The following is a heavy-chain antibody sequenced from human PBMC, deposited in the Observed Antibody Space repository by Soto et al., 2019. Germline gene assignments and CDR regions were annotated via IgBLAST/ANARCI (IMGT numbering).Heavy chain of an antibody. CDR3: ARERKLGIYYYYGMDV. CDR2: ISYDGSNK. J-gene: IGHJ6*02. Sequence: QVQLVESGGGVVQPGRSLRLSCAASGFTFSSYAMHWVRQAPGKGLEWVAVISYDGSNKYYADSVKGRFTISRGNSKNTLYLEMKSLRAEDTAVYYCARERKLGIYYYYGMDVWGQGTTVTVSS. D-gene: IGHD2-15*01. CDR1: GFTFSSYA. V-gene: IGHV3-30-3*01.